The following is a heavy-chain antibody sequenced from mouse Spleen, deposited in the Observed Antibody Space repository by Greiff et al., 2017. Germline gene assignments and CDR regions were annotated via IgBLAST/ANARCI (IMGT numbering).Heavy chain of an antibody. Sequence: EVKLMESGGGLVKPGGSLKLSCAASGFTFSSYAMSWVRQTPEKRLEWVATISSGGSYTYYPDSVKGRFTISRDNAKNTLYLQMSSLRSEDTAMYYCARQDYRYDAFAYWGQGTLVTVSA. CDR3: ARQDYRYDAFAY. CDR2: ISSGGSYT. V-gene: IGHV5-9-3*01. D-gene: IGHD2-14*01. J-gene: IGHJ3*01. CDR1: GFTFSSYA.